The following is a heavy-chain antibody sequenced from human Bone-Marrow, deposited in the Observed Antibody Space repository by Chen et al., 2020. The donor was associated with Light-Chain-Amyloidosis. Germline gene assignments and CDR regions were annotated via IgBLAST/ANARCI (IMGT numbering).Heavy chain of an antibody. Sequence: EVQLVESGGGLVQPGGSLRLSCAASGFTFSSYEMNWVRQAPGKGLEWVSYISSSGSTIYYADSVKGRFTISRDNAKNSLYLQMNSLRAENTAVYYWARGPIAAAFVGYFDYWGQGTLVTVSS. D-gene: IGHD6-13*01. J-gene: IGHJ4*02. CDR2: ISSSGSTI. V-gene: IGHV3-48*03. CDR1: GFTFSSYE. CDR3: ARGPIAAAFVGYFDY.